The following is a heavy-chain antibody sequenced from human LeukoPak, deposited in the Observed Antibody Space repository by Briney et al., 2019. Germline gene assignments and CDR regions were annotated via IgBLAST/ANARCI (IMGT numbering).Heavy chain of an antibody. CDR1: GSTFSNYG. CDR3: ATSSGDSSAWVDF. Sequence: ASVKVSCKTSGSTFSNYGVTWVRHAPGQRFEWMGWIDTNTQNTKYTQTFRGRITLTIDSSRHTAYMELRSLRSDDTAIYYCATSSGDSSAWVDFWGRGTLVIVSP. V-gene: IGHV1-18*01. J-gene: IGHJ4*02. CDR2: IDTNTQNT. D-gene: IGHD3-22*01.